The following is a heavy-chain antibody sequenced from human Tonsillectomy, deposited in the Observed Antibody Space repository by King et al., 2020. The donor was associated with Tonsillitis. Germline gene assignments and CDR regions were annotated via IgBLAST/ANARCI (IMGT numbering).Heavy chain of an antibody. V-gene: IGHV3-30*18. D-gene: IGHD3-3*01. J-gene: IGHJ4*02. CDR3: AKDLMGWFWSGSDN. Sequence: VQLVESGGGVVQPGRSRRLSCAASGFSLRTCGMHWVRQAPGKGLEWVAIISNDGSNTWYADSVKGRFTVSRDNSKNTLYLQMNSLRKEDTAVYYCAKDLMGWFWSGSDNWGRGTLVTVSS. CDR1: GFSLRTCG. CDR2: ISNDGSNT.